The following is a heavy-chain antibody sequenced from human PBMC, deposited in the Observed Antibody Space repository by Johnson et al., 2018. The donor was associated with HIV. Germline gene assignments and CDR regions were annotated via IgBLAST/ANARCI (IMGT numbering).Heavy chain of an antibody. J-gene: IGHJ3*02. Sequence: QVQLVESGGGVVQPGRSLRLSCAASGFTFSSCAMHWVRQAPGKGLEWETIISYDGINKYYAESVKGRFTISRDISKDTLYLQMNSLRAEDTAVYYCARDSSSWRPSGAFDIWGQGTMVTVSS. D-gene: IGHD6-13*01. CDR1: GFTFSSCA. CDR3: ARDSSSWRPSGAFDI. CDR2: ISYDGINK. V-gene: IGHV3-30*14.